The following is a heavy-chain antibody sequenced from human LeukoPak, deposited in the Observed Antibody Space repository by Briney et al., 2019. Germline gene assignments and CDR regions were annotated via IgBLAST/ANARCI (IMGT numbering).Heavy chain of an antibody. CDR3: ARDSVYDSSGYYHY. V-gene: IGHV3-20*04. D-gene: IGHD3-22*01. Sequence: GGSLRLSCAASGFTFDDYGMSWVRQAPGKGLEWVSGINWNGGSTGYADSVKGRFTISRDNAKNSLYLQMNSLRAEVTALYYCARDSVYDSSGYYHYWGQGTLVTVSS. J-gene: IGHJ4*02. CDR2: INWNGGST. CDR1: GFTFDDYG.